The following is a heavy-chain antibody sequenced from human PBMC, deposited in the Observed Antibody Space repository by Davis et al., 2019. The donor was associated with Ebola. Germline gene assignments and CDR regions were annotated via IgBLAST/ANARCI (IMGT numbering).Heavy chain of an antibody. Sequence: SDILSLTCTVPGGSISSYYWSWIRQPPGKGLEWIGYIYYSGSTNYNPSLKSRVTISADTSKNQFSLKLSPASAADTAVYYCARRSYVGNPLFDYWGQGTLVTVSS. V-gene: IGHV4-59*08. CDR2: IYYSGST. CDR1: GGSISSYY. J-gene: IGHJ4*02. D-gene: IGHD4-23*01. CDR3: ARRSYVGNPLFDY.